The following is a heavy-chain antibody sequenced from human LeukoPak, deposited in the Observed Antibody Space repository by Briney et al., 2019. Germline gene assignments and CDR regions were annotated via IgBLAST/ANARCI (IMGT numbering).Heavy chain of an antibody. Sequence: GGSLSLSCAASGCTFSSNYLTWVRQAPGKGLEWVSVVNSGGSTYYAPSVKGRFTISRDNSKNTLYFQLNSLTAEDTAVYYCARGVKTGTTPCHYGMDVWGQGTTVTAAS. CDR2: VNSGGST. D-gene: IGHD1-1*01. J-gene: IGHJ6*01. CDR1: GCTFSSNY. CDR3: ARGVKTGTTPCHYGMDV. V-gene: IGHV3-53*01.